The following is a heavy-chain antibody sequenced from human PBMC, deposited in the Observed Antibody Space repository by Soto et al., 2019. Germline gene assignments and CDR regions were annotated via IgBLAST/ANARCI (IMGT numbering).Heavy chain of an antibody. CDR2: ISAYNGNT. Sequence: ASVKVSCKASGYTFTSYGISWVRQAPGQGLEWMGWISAYNGNTNYAQKLQGRVTMTTDTSTSTAYMELRSLRSEDTAVYYCARGHIVVVTAILRPFDYWGQGTLVTVSS. V-gene: IGHV1-18*01. J-gene: IGHJ4*02. CDR3: ARGHIVVVTAILRPFDY. CDR1: GYTFTSYG. D-gene: IGHD2-21*02.